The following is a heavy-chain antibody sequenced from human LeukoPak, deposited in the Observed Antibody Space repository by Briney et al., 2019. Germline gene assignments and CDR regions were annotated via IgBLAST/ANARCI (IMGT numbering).Heavy chain of an antibody. CDR2: ISWNSGSI. V-gene: IGHV3-9*01. Sequence: GGSLRLSCAASGFTFDDYAMHWVRQAPGKGLEWVSGISWNSGSIGYADSVEGRFTISRDNAKNSLYLQMNSLRAEDTALYYCAKDGIVGASDAFDIWGQGTMVTVSS. CDR3: AKDGIVGASDAFDI. J-gene: IGHJ3*02. CDR1: GFTFDDYA. D-gene: IGHD1-26*01.